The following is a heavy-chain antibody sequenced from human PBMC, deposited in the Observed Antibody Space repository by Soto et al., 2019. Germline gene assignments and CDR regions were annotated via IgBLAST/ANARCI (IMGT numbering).Heavy chain of an antibody. D-gene: IGHD3-3*01. V-gene: IGHV4-39*01. Sequence: SETLSLTCTVSGGSISSSSYYWGWIRQPPGKGLEWIGSIYYSGSTYYNPSLKSRVTISVDTSKNQFSLKLSSVTAADTAVYYCAANRYDFWSGSLFCYGMDVWGQGTTVTVSS. CDR3: AANRYDFWSGSLFCYGMDV. CDR2: IYYSGST. CDR1: GGSISSSSYY. J-gene: IGHJ6*02.